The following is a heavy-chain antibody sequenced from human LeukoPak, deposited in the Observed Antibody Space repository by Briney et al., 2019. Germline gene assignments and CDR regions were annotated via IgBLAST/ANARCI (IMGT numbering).Heavy chain of an antibody. V-gene: IGHV6-1*01. CDR1: GDSVSSNSAA. Sequence: SQTLSLTCAISGDSVSSNSAAWNWIRQSPSRGLEWLGRTYYRSKWYNDYAVSVKSRLTINPDTSKNQFSLQLNSVTPEDTAVYYCARESRITVFGVVTHNWFDPWGQGTLVTVSS. D-gene: IGHD3-3*01. CDR3: ARESRITVFGVVTHNWFDP. CDR2: TYYRSKWYN. J-gene: IGHJ5*02.